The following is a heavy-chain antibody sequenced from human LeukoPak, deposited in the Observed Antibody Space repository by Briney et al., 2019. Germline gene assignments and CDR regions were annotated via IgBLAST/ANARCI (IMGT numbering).Heavy chain of an antibody. CDR1: GVSISSSSYY. CDR2: ISYSGNT. J-gene: IGHJ4*02. CDR3: ARRSGGYDILTAYYADY. D-gene: IGHD3-9*01. Sequence: PSETLSLTCTVSGVSISSSSYYWGWIRQPPGKGLEWIGHISYSGNTYYNPSLKSRVTISVDTSKSQFSLKLSSVTAADAAVYYCARRSGGYDILTAYYADYWGQGTLVTVSS. V-gene: IGHV4-39*01.